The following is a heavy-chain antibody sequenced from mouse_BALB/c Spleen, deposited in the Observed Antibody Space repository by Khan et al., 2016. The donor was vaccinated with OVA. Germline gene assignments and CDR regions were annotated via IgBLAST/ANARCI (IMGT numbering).Heavy chain of an antibody. J-gene: IGHJ1*01. CDR3: ARDYGSLYWFFDV. CDR1: GISITSGNYR. V-gene: IGHV3-5*02. CDR2: IYYSGTV. Sequence: EVKLQESGPGLVKPSQTVSLTCTVTGISITSGNYRWSWIRQFPGNKLEWIGNIYYSGTVTSNPSLTSRTTITRDTSKNQFFLEMNSLTAEDTATYYCARDYGSLYWFFDVWGAGTTVTVSS. D-gene: IGHD1-1*01.